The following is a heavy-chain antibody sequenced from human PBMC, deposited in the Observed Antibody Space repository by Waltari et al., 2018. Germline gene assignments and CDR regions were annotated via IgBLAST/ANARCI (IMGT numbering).Heavy chain of an antibody. CDR1: TGSLTNHS. V-gene: IGHV4-59*11. Sequence: QVHLQESGPGLVKPSETLSLTCTVSTGSLTNHSWSWIRQHPGKRMEWIGWINQITGDTNYNPSLENRVIISSDISKNQVSLKLTSVTAADTAIYYCAREGSLYSSTGGWIGPWGQGMLVTVSS. J-gene: IGHJ5*01. CDR2: INQITGDT. CDR3: AREGSLYSSTGGWIGP. D-gene: IGHD2-2*01.